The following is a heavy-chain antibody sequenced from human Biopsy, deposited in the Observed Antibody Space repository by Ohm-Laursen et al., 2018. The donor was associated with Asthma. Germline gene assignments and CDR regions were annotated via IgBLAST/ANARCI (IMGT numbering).Heavy chain of an antibody. V-gene: IGHV3-30*05. D-gene: IGHD1-1*01. CDR1: GFSFSNFA. CDR2: ISKDASTQ. J-gene: IGHJ3*02. CDR3: VRDGTDDAFDI. Sequence: SLGLSCAAFGFSFSNFAIHWVRQAPGKGLEWVGVISKDASTQDYADSVKGRFTMARDNSKNTLDLQMNSLREEGTAVYYCVRDGTDDAFDIWGQGTVVSVSS.